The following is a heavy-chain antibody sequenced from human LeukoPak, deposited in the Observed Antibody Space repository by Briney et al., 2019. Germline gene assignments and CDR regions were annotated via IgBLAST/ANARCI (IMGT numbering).Heavy chain of an antibody. CDR1: GGTFNMYA. CDR2: IIPLFGPA. D-gene: IGHD6-19*01. Sequence: ASVKVSCKASGGTFNMYAITWVRQAPGQGLEWMGRIIPLFGPAYYAQNFQGRVTITTDESATTAYMELSGLRSEDTAVYYCARARGSGWYPLRYWGQGTRVTVSS. CDR3: ARARGSGWYPLRY. V-gene: IGHV1-69*05. J-gene: IGHJ4*02.